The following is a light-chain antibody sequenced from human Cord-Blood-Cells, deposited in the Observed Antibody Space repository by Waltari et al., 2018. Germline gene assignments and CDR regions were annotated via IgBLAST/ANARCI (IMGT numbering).Light chain of an antibody. Sequence: QSALTQPASVSGSPGQSITISCTGTRSDVGSYNLVCWYQQHPGKAPKLMIYEGSKRPSGVSNRFSGSKSGNTASLTISGLQAEDEADYYCCSYAGSSSYVFGTGTKVTVL. CDR1: RSDVGSYNL. CDR3: CSYAGSSSYV. J-gene: IGLJ1*01. V-gene: IGLV2-23*01. CDR2: EGS.